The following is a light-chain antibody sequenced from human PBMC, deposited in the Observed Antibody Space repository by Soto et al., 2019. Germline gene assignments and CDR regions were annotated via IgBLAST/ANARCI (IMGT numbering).Light chain of an antibody. CDR3: CSYAGSSTFV. J-gene: IGLJ2*01. V-gene: IGLV2-23*03. CDR2: EGS. Sequence: QSALTQPASVSGSPGQSITISCTGTRSDVGSYNLVSWYQQHPGKAPKLMIYEGSKRPSGVSNRFSGFKSGNTASLTISGLQAEDEADYYCCSYAGSSTFVFGGGTKLTVL. CDR1: RSDVGSYNL.